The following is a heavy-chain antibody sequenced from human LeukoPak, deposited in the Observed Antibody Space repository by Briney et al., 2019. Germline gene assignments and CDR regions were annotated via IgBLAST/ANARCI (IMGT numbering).Heavy chain of an antibody. V-gene: IGHV3-74*01. J-gene: IGHJ4*02. CDR1: GFTFSSYW. CDR3: ARGPSGWELDY. D-gene: IGHD1-26*01. CDR2: INSDGSST. Sequence: GGSLRLSCAASGFTFSSYWMHWVRQAPGKGLVWVSRINSDGSSTSYADSVKGRFTISRDNVKNTLYLQMNSLRAEDTAVYYCARGPSGWELDYWGQGTLVTVSS.